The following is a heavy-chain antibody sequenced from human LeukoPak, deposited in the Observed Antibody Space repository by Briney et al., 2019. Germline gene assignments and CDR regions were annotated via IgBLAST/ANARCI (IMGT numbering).Heavy chain of an antibody. J-gene: IGHJ4*02. CDR2: IWCDGSNK. D-gene: IGHD1-26*01. CDR1: GFTFSSYG. Sequence: GGSLRLSCAASGFTFSSYGMHWVRQAPGKGLEWVAVIWCDGSNKYYADSVKGRFTISRDNSKNTLYLQMNSLRAEDTAVYYCARDTTSGSYVSYFDYWGQGTLVTVSS. V-gene: IGHV3-33*01. CDR3: ARDTTSGSYVSYFDY.